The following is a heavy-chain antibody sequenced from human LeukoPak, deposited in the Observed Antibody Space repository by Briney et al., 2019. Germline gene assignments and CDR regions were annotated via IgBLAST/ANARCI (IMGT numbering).Heavy chain of an antibody. J-gene: IGHJ4*02. D-gene: IGHD3-22*01. CDR1: GGTFSSYA. CDR3: ARQVVNRGYFDY. V-gene: IGHV1-69*13. Sequence: ASVKVSCKASGGTFSSYAISWVRQAPGQGLEWMGGIIPIFGTANYAQKFQGRVTITADESTSTAYMELSSLRSEDTAVYYCARQVVNRGYFDYWGQGTLVTVSS. CDR2: IIPIFGTA.